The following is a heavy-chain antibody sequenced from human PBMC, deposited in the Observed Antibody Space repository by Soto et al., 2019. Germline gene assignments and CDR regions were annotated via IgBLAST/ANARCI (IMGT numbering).Heavy chain of an antibody. CDR3: ARDAAVHARNSLLLAY. CDR1: GFTFSSHP. D-gene: IGHD6-25*01. J-gene: IGHJ4*02. V-gene: IGHV3-64*02. CDR2: INQEGDTT. Sequence: AGGSLRLSCAASGFTFSSHPMHGGRDSPGKGLEHVAVINQEGDTTEYEDSVKGRFTISRDNSKNTLFLQLGSVRDDDMSLFYCARDAAVHARNSLLLAYSGQGTHVTVSS.